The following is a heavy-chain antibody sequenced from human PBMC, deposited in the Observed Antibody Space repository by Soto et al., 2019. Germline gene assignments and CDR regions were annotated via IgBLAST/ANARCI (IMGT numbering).Heavy chain of an antibody. J-gene: IGHJ4*02. CDR2: IRSKAYGGTT. D-gene: IGHD3-16*02. V-gene: IGHV3-49*04. CDR1: GFTFGDYA. CDR3: ASGGLSFAY. Sequence: GVLRLSCTASGFTFGDYAMSWVRQAPGKGLEWVGFIRSKAYGGTTEYAASVKGRFTISRDDSKSIAYLQMNSLKTEDTAVYYCASGGLSFAYWGQGTLVTVSS.